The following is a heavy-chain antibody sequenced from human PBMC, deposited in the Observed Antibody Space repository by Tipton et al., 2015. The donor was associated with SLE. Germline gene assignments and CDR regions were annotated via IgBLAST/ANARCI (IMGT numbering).Heavy chain of an antibody. V-gene: IGHV5-51*03. Sequence: QSGPEVKKPGESLRISCKGSGYSFTNYWIAWVRQMPGKGLEWVGIIYPGDSDTRYSPSFQGQVTISADKSISAAYLQWSSLKASDTAVYYCARMDGSLGPFDYWGQGTLVTVSA. J-gene: IGHJ4*02. D-gene: IGHD5-24*01. CDR1: GYSFTNYW. CDR3: ARMDGSLGPFDY. CDR2: IYPGDSDT.